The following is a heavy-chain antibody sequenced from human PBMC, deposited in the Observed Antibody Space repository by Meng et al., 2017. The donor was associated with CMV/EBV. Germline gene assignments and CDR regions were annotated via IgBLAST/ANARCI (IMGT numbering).Heavy chain of an antibody. J-gene: IGHJ4*02. V-gene: IGHV3-74*01. CDR2: INSDGSIT. D-gene: IGHD3/OR15-3a*01. CDR3: ARSGTGLASRHDN. Sequence: GESLKISCLASGFTFDNFWMHWVRQAPGKGPVWVSVINSDGSITNYADSVKGRFTITRDNVKNTVHLQMNSLTAEDAALYYCARSGTGLASRHDNWGQGTLVTVSS. CDR1: GFTFDNFW.